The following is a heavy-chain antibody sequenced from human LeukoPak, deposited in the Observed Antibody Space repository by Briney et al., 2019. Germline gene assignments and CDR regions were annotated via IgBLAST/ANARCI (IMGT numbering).Heavy chain of an antibody. J-gene: IGHJ3*02. CDR2: IYYSGST. Sequence: SETLSPTCTVSGGSISSSSYYWGWIRQPPGKGLERIGSIYYSGSTYYNPSLKGRVTISVDTSKNQFSLKLSSVTAADTAVYYCASNVDTALDAFDIWGQGTMVTVSS. V-gene: IGHV4-39*01. D-gene: IGHD5-18*01. CDR3: ASNVDTALDAFDI. CDR1: GGSISSSSYY.